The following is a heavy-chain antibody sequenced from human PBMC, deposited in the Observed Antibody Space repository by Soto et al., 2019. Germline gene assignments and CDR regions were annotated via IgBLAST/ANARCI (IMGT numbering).Heavy chain of an antibody. D-gene: IGHD3-22*01. V-gene: IGHV1-69*13. CDR2: IIPIFGTA. Sequence: WASVKVSCKASGGTFSSYAISWVRQAPGQGLEWMGGIIPIFGTANYAQKFQGRVTITADESTSTAYMELSSLRSEDTAVYYCASGYYYDSSGYYYGSGYCYGMDVWGQGTTVTVSS. CDR3: ASGYYYDSSGYYYGSGYCYGMDV. CDR1: GGTFSSYA. J-gene: IGHJ6*02.